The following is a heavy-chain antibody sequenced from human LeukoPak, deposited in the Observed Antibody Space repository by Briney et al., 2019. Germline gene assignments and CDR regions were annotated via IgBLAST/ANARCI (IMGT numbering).Heavy chain of an antibody. Sequence: GGSLRLSCAASGFTFSNYSMNWVRQAPGRGLEWVSSISSSSSYIYYADSVKGRFTISRDNAKNSLYLQMNSLRAEDTAVYYCATPGYSSSWYEVSDYWGQGTLVTVSS. CDR2: ISSSSSYI. CDR1: GFTFSNYS. D-gene: IGHD6-13*01. CDR3: ATPGYSSSWYEVSDY. V-gene: IGHV3-21*01. J-gene: IGHJ4*02.